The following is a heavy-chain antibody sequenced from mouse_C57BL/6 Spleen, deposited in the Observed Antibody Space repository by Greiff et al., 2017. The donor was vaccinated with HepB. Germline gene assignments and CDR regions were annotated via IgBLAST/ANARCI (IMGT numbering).Heavy chain of an antibody. CDR1: GFTFTDYY. CDR2: IRNKANGYTT. V-gene: IGHV7-3*01. Sequence: EVQLVESGGGLVQPGGSLSLSCAASGFTFTDYYMSWVRQPPGKALEWLGFIRNKANGYTTEYSASVKGRLTISRDNSQSILYLQMNALRAEDSATYYCARYIGTTVAYYFDYWGQGTTLTVSS. CDR3: ARYIGTTVAYYFDY. D-gene: IGHD1-1*01. J-gene: IGHJ2*01.